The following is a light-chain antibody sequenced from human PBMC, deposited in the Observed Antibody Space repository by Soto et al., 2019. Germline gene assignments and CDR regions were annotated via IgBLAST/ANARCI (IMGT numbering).Light chain of an antibody. CDR2: WAS. V-gene: IGKV4-1*01. CDR3: QQYYSTPRT. J-gene: IGKJ1*01. Sequence: DIVMTQSPDSLAVSLGERATINCKSSQSVLYSSNNKNYLAWYQQKPGQPPKLLIYWASTRESGVPDRVSGSGSGTDFTLTISSRQAEDVGVYYCQQYYSTPRTFGQGTKVEIK. CDR1: QSVLYSSNNKNY.